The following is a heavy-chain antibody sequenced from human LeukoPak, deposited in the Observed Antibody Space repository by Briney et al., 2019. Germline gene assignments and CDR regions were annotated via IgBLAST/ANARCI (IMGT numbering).Heavy chain of an antibody. CDR3: ARDRRGVDYYYGMDV. D-gene: IGHD2-21*01. V-gene: IGHV4-31*03. CDR2: IYYSGST. J-gene: IGHJ6*04. CDR1: GGSISSGGYY. Sequence: SETLSLTCTVSGGSISSGGYYWSWIRQHPGKGLEWIGYIYYSGSTYYNPSLKSRLTISVDTSKNRFSLKLCSVIAADTAVYYCARDRRGVDYYYGMDVWGKGTTVTVSS.